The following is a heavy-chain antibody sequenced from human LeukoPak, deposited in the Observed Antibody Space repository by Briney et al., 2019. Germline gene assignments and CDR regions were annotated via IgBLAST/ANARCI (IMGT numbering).Heavy chain of an antibody. CDR1: GFTFSGYY. CDR3: ARRGGIYYDHPYYFDY. J-gene: IGHJ4*02. V-gene: IGHV3-11*06. CDR2: ISSSSSYT. Sequence: GGSLRLSCAASGFTFSGYYMSWIRQAPGKGLEWVSYISSSSSYTNYADSVKGRFTISRDNAKNSLYLQMNSLRAEDTAVYYCARRGGIYYDHPYYFDYWGQGTLVTVSS. D-gene: IGHD3-22*01.